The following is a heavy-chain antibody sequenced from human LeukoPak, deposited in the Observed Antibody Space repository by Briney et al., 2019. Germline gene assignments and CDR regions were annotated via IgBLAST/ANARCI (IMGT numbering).Heavy chain of an antibody. CDR2: IKQDGSEK. CDR3: ARVQWELRGVGSYFEY. D-gene: IGHD1-26*01. Sequence: PGGSLRLSCAASGFTFANSWMAWVRQAPGKGLEWVANIKQDGSEKYYVDSVKGRFTMSRDNAKNSLYLQMNSLRAEDTAVYYCARVQWELRGVGSYFEYWGQGALVTVSS. J-gene: IGHJ4*02. CDR1: GFTFANSW. V-gene: IGHV3-7*01.